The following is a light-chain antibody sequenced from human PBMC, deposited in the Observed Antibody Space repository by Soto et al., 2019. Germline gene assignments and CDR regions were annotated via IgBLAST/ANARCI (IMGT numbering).Light chain of an antibody. CDR2: GAS. Sequence: EIVMTQAPATLSVSPGERPTLSCRASQSVSSNLAWYQHKPGQAPXXLXXGASTRATGIPARFSGSGSGTEFTLTLSSLQSEDFAVYYGQQYNNWPPTWTFGQGTKVDIK. CDR1: QSVSSN. V-gene: IGKV3-15*01. CDR3: QQYNNWPPTWT. J-gene: IGKJ1*01.